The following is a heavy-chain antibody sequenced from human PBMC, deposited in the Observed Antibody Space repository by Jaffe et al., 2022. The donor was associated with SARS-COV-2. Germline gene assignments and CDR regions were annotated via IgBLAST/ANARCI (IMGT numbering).Heavy chain of an antibody. Sequence: EVQLVESGGGLVQPGGSLRLSCAASGFTFSSYWMHWVRQAPGKGLVWVSRINSDGSSISYADSVKGRFTISRDNAKNTLYLQMNSLRAEDSSVYYCAKWAWAGVVVDGNDAFDIWGQGTMVTVSS. V-gene: IGHV3-74*01. D-gene: IGHD2-15*01. CDR2: INSDGSSI. J-gene: IGHJ3*02. CDR3: AKWAWAGVVVDGNDAFDI. CDR1: GFTFSSYW.